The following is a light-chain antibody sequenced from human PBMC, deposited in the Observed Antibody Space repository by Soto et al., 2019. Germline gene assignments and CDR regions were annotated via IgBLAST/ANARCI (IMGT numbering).Light chain of an antibody. Sequence: AIQLTQSPSSLSASVGDRVTITCRASHDISTALAWYQQKPGKTPYLLIYDASSLESGVPSRFSGSGSGTDFTLTISSLQPEDFATYYCQQFNNYPLTFGGGTKVESK. CDR1: HDISTA. CDR3: QQFNNYPLT. V-gene: IGKV1D-13*01. J-gene: IGKJ4*01. CDR2: DAS.